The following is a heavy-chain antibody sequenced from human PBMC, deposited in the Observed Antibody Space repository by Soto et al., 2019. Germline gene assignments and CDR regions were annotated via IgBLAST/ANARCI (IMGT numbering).Heavy chain of an antibody. CDR3: ARGYFDSGHGYDL. CDR1: GYSFAGYW. J-gene: IGHJ5*02. CDR2: IDPSDSQT. Sequence: GESLKISCKGSGYSFAGYWITWVRQKPGKGLEWMGRIDPSDSQTYYSPSFRGHVTFSVDNSINTVYLQWTSLKTTDTGIYFCARGYFDSGHGYDLWGQGTLVTVSS. V-gene: IGHV5-10-1*01. D-gene: IGHD3-10*01.